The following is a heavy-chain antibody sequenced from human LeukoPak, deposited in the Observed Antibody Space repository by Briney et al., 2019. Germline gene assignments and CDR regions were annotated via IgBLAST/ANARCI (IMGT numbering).Heavy chain of an antibody. J-gene: IGHJ4*02. Sequence: GGSLRLSCAASGFTFSDYYVSWIRQAPGKGLEWVSYISGGSSTIYYADSLKGRFTVSRDNAKNSLYLLMNSLRAEDTAVYYCARRGSGRHFDFWGQGNLVTVSS. V-gene: IGHV3-11*01. CDR1: GFTFSDYY. CDR2: ISGGSSTI. D-gene: IGHD2-15*01. CDR3: ARRGSGRHFDF.